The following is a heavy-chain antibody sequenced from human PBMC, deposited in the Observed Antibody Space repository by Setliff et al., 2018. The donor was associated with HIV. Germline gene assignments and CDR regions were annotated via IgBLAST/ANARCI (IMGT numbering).Heavy chain of an antibody. CDR2: MNPSGGST. D-gene: IGHD3-22*01. Sequence: ASVKVSCKASEYTFTNYYIHWVRQGPGQGLEWVGIMNPSGGSTTYAQKFQDRVTMTRGTSTSTGYMELRSLRSEDTAVYYCARGSDASGYYPIDYYYGMDVWGQGTTVTVSS. CDR1: EYTFTNYY. J-gene: IGHJ6*02. CDR3: ARGSDASGYYPIDYYYGMDV. V-gene: IGHV1-46*01.